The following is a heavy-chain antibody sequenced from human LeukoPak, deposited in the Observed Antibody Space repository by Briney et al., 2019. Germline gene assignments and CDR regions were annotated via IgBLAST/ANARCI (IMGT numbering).Heavy chain of an antibody. CDR2: ISSGSRYI. CDR1: GFTFSTYS. V-gene: IGHV3-21*01. D-gene: IGHD2-15*01. CDR3: ARCSGGSWYHSDES. J-gene: IGHJ5*02. Sequence: GGSLRLSCAASGFTFSTYSMNWVRQAPGKGLEWVSSISSGSRYIYYADSVKGRFTISRDNAKNSLYLQMNSLRAEDTAVYYCARCSGGSWYHSDESWGQGTLVTVSS.